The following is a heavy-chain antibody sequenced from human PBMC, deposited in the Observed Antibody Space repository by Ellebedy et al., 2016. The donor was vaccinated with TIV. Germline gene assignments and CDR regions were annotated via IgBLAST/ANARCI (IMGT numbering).Heavy chain of an antibody. D-gene: IGHD1-26*01. CDR1: GFTFSSYA. J-gene: IGHJ4*02. V-gene: IGHV3-23*01. Sequence: GESLKISXAASGFTFSSYAMSWVRQAPGKGLEWVSAISGSGGSTYYADSVKGRFTISRDNSKNTLYLQMNSLRAEDTAVYYCATTIVGATKPAHFDYWGQGTLVTVSS. CDR2: ISGSGGST. CDR3: ATTIVGATKPAHFDY.